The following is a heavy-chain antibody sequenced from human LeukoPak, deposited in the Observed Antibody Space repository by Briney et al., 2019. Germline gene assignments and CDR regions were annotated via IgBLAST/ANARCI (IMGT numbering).Heavy chain of an antibody. D-gene: IGHD3-22*01. Sequence: SETLSLTCTVSGGSISSSTHYWGWICQSPGKGLEWIGSMYNSGSISYNPSLRSRVTITVDTSKNQSSLNFNSVTAADTALYFCARNETSGYFDIWGQGTMVTVSS. CDR2: MYNSGSI. J-gene: IGHJ3*02. CDR1: GGSISSSTHY. V-gene: IGHV4-39*01. CDR3: ARNETSGYFDI.